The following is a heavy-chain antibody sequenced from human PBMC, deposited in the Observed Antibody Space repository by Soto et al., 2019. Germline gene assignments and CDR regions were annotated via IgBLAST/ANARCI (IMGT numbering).Heavy chain of an antibody. CDR3: ARDYAPSDCSGGSCSSFAY. J-gene: IGHJ4*02. CDR2: ISYDGSNK. CDR1: GFTFSSYA. V-gene: IGHV3-30-3*01. D-gene: IGHD2-15*01. Sequence: PGGSLRLSCAASGFTFSSYAMHWVRQAPGKGLEWVAVISYDGSNKYYADSVKGRFTISRDNSKNTLYLQMNSLRAEDTAVYYCARDYAPSDCSGGSCSSFAYWGQGTLVTVSS.